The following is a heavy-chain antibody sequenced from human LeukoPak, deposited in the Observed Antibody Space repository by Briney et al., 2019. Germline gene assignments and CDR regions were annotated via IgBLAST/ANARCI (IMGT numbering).Heavy chain of an antibody. J-gene: IGHJ3*02. V-gene: IGHV3-15*01. CDR1: GFTFSNAW. CDR3: TTDLIVVVIDAFDI. Sequence: GGSLRLSCAASGFTFSNAWMSWVRQAPGKGLEWVGRIKSKTDGGTTDYAAPVKGRFIISRDDSKNTLYLQMNSLKTEDTAVYYCTTDLIVVVIDAFDIWGQGTMVTVSS. D-gene: IGHD3-22*01. CDR2: IKSKTDGGTT.